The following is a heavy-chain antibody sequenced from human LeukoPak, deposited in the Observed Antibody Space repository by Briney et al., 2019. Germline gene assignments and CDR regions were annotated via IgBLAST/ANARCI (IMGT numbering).Heavy chain of an antibody. CDR2: TSGSGGST. V-gene: IGHV3-23*01. CDR1: GFTFSSYG. CDR3: AKGDSYGNKYFQH. J-gene: IGHJ1*01. D-gene: IGHD5-18*01. Sequence: GGSLRLSCAASGFTFSSYGMSWVRQAPGKGLEWVSATSGSGGSTYFADSVRGRFTISRDNSKNTLYLQMNSLRADDTAVYYCAKGDSYGNKYFQHWGQGTLVTVSS.